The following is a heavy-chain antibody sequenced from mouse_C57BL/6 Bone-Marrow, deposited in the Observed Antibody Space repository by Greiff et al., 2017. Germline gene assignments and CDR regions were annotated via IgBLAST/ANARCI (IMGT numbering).Heavy chain of an antibody. Sequence: QVQLQQPGAELVKPGASVKLSCKASGYTFTSYWMHWVKQRPGQGLEWIGMIHPNSGSTNYNEKFKSKATLTVDKSSSTAYMQLSSLTSEDSAVYYCASLITTVVATDYWGQGTTLTVSS. V-gene: IGHV1-64*01. CDR2: IHPNSGST. D-gene: IGHD1-1*01. CDR3: ASLITTVVATDY. J-gene: IGHJ2*01. CDR1: GYTFTSYW.